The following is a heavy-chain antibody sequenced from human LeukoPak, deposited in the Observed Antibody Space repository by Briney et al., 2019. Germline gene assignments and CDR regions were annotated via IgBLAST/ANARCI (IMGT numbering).Heavy chain of an antibody. D-gene: IGHD6-19*01. CDR2: IYYSGTT. CDR1: GGSVSSGSYY. CDR3: ARVGIAVASPFFDY. V-gene: IGHV4-61*01. J-gene: IGHJ4*02. Sequence: SETLSLTCTVSGGSVSSGSYYWTWIRQPPGKGLEWIGYIYYSGTTNYNPSLKSRVTISVDTSKNQLSLKLGSVTAADTAVYYCARVGIAVASPFFDYWGQGTLVTVS.